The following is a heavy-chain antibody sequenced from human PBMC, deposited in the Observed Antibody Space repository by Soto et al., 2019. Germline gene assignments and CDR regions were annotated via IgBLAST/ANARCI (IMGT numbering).Heavy chain of an antibody. CDR3: ARLAAYGDYVRPWVRDY. Sequence: SETLSLTCTVSGGSISSSSYYWGWIRQPPGKGLEWIGSIYYSGSTYYNPSLKSRVTISVDTSKNQFSLKLSSVTAADTAVYYCARLAAYGDYVRPWVRDYWGQGTLVTVSS. V-gene: IGHV4-39*01. D-gene: IGHD4-17*01. J-gene: IGHJ4*02. CDR2: IYYSGST. CDR1: GGSISSSSYY.